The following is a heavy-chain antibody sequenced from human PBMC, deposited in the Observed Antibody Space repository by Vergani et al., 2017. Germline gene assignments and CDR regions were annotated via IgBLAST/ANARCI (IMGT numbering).Heavy chain of an antibody. D-gene: IGHD2-15*01. CDR3: ARGYCSGGSCYHFDY. Sequence: QVQLQESGPGLVKPSETLSLTCTVSGGSISSYYWSWIRQPAGKGLEWIGRIYTSGSTNYNPSLKSRVTMSVDTSKNQFSLKLSSVTAADTAVYYCARGYCSGGSCYHFDYWGQGTLVTVSS. J-gene: IGHJ4*02. CDR1: GGSISSYY. CDR2: IYTSGST. V-gene: IGHV4-4*07.